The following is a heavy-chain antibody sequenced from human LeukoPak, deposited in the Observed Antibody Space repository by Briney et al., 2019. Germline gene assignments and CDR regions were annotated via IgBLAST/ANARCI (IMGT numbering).Heavy chain of an antibody. CDR3: AKVDRNHFDY. CDR1: GFTFSNYA. D-gene: IGHD3-10*01. Sequence: GGSLRLSCAGSGFTFSNYAMTWVRQAPGKGLEWVSGVSGSGRNTFYPDSVEGRFTISRDNSKNTLYLQMNSLRAEDTAVYYCAKVDRNHFDYWGQGTLVTVSS. CDR2: VSGSGRNT. J-gene: IGHJ4*02. V-gene: IGHV3-23*01.